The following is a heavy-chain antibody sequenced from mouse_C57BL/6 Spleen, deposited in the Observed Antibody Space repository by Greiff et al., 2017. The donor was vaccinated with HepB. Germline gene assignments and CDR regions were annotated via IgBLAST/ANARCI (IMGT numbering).Heavy chain of an antibody. CDR2: INYDGSST. V-gene: IGHV5-16*01. CDR1: GFTFSDYY. Sequence: EVKLMESEGGLVQPGSSMKLSCTASGFTFSDYYLAWVRQFPEKGLEWVANINYDGSSTYYLDSLKSRFIISRDNAKNILYLQMSSLKSEDTATYYCARGRAWFAYWGQGTLVTVSA. J-gene: IGHJ3*01. CDR3: ARGRAWFAY.